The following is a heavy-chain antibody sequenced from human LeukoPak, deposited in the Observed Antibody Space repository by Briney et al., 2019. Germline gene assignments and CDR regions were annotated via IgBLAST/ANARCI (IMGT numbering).Heavy chain of an antibody. D-gene: IGHD6-13*01. V-gene: IGHV3-30*04. CDR2: ITYDGNHQ. CDR1: GFTFSAYA. CDR3: ARDAAAAGTDY. J-gene: IGHJ4*02. Sequence: PGSSLRLSCAASGFTFSAYALHWVRQAPGKGLEWVAVITYDGNHQYYADSVKGRFTISRDNAKNSLYLQMNSLRAEDTALCYCARDAAAAGTDYWGQGTLVTVSS.